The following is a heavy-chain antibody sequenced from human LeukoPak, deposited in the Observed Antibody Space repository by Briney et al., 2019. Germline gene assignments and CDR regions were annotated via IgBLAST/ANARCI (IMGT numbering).Heavy chain of an antibody. D-gene: IGHD6-19*01. Sequence: SETLSLTCAVSGYSISSGYYWGWIRQPPGKGLEWIGSIHQSGSTYHNPSLKSRLTISVDTSNNQFSLKLSSVTAADTAVYFRARMLKYSSAEDYWGQGTLVTVSS. J-gene: IGHJ4*02. V-gene: IGHV4-38-2*01. CDR2: IHQSGST. CDR3: ARMLKYSSAEDY. CDR1: GYSISSGYY.